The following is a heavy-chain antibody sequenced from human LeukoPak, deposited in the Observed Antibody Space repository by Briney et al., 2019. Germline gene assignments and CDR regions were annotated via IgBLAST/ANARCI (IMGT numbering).Heavy chain of an antibody. Sequence: GSLRLSCAASGFTFSSYGMSWIRQPPGKGLEWIGSIYYSGSTYYNPSLKSRVTISVDTSKNQFSLKLSSVTAADTAVYYCARVEVGNFWSGYYPDYFDYWGQGTLVTVSS. V-gene: IGHV4-39*07. J-gene: IGHJ4*02. CDR2: IYYSGST. D-gene: IGHD3-3*01. CDR1: GFTFSSYG. CDR3: ARVEVGNFWSGYYPDYFDY.